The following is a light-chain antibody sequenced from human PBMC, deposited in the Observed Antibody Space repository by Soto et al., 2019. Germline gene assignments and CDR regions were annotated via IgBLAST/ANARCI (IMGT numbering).Light chain of an antibody. CDR2: LNNDGSH. CDR3: QTWGTGFQF. J-gene: IGLJ2*01. V-gene: IGLV4-69*01. CDR1: SGHSSYA. Sequence: QPVLTQSPSASASLGASVKLTCTRSSGHSSYAIAWHQKQPGQGPRYLMDLNNDGSHTKGDGIPDRFSGSSSGADRFLIISSLQSEDEADYYCQTWGTGFQFFGGGTKLTVL.